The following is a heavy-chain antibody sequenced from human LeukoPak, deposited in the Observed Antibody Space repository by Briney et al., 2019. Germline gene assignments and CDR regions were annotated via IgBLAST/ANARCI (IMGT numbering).Heavy chain of an antibody. CDR2: IDYSGST. J-gene: IGHJ6*02. CDR1: GGSISSYY. CDR3: ARRGGTTPLHYYYGLDV. Sequence: SETLSLPCTVSGGSISSYYWSWMRQSHGKALEWLSYIDYSGSTNYIPSLKSRVTISVDTSKNQFSLKLSSVTAAGTAVHYCARRGGTTPLHYYYGLDVWGQGTTVTVSS. D-gene: IGHD1-7*01. V-gene: IGHV4-59*08.